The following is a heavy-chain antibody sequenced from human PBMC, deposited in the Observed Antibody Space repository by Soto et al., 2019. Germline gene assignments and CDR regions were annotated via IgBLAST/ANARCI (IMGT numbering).Heavy chain of an antibody. CDR2: IYYSGST. CDR3: ARSPRYYYGSVPFNWFDP. V-gene: IGHV4-31*03. D-gene: IGHD3-10*01. J-gene: IGHJ5*02. CDR1: GGSISSGGYY. Sequence: QVQLQESGPGLVKPSQTLSLTCTVSGGSISSGGYYWSWIRQHPGKGLEWIGYIYYSGSTYYNPSIKSRVTISVDTSKNQFSLKLSSVTAADTAVYYCARSPRYYYGSVPFNWFDPWGQGTLVTVSS.